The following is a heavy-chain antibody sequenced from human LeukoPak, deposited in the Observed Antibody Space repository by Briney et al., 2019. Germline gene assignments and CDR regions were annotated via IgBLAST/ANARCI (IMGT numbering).Heavy chain of an antibody. Sequence: PGGSLRLSCAASGFSFSDAAMHWVRQASGKGLEWVGRIKSRGNGYVTAYAASVKGRFTISRDDSKNTAYLQMNSLKTEDAAVYYCTRLLGGTDFDYWGQETLVTVS. D-gene: IGHD3-16*01. J-gene: IGHJ4*02. CDR2: IKSRGNGYVT. CDR3: TRLLGGTDFDY. CDR1: GFSFSDAA. V-gene: IGHV3-73*01.